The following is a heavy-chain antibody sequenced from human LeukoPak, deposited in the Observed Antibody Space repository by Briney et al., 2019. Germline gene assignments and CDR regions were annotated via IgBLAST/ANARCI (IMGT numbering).Heavy chain of an antibody. CDR1: GYTFTSYG. D-gene: IGHD6-6*01. J-gene: IGHJ3*02. Sequence: GASVKVSCKASGYTFTSYGISWVRQAPGQGLEWMGWISAYNGNTNYAQKFQGRVTMTRDTSTSTVYMELSSLRSEDTAVYYCARDQGIAARRGHDAFDIWGQGTMVTVSS. V-gene: IGHV1-18*01. CDR2: ISAYNGNT. CDR3: ARDQGIAARRGHDAFDI.